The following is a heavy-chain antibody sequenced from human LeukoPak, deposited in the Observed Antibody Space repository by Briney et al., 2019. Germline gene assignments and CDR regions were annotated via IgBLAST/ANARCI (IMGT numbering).Heavy chain of an antibody. Sequence: SETLSLTCTVSGGSVSSGAYYWSWIRRPPGKGLEWIAYIYYSGSTNYNPSLKSRVTISIDTSKNQFSLKLSSVTAADTAVYYCARATVGYYGSGSSFDYWGQGTLVTVSS. V-gene: IGHV4-61*08. J-gene: IGHJ4*02. CDR2: IYYSGST. CDR3: ARATVGYYGSGSSFDY. D-gene: IGHD3-10*01. CDR1: GGSVSSGAYY.